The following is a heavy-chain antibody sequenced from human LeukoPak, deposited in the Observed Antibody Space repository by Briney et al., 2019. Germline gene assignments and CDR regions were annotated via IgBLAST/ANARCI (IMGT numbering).Heavy chain of an antibody. CDR3: ARDDTYYDFWSGLLPYYYYGMDV. Sequence: PGGSLRLSCAASGFTFSSYWMSWVRQAPAKGLEWVANIKQDGSEKYYVDSVKGRFTISRDNAKNSLYLQMNSLRAEDTAVYYCARDDTYYDFWSGLLPYYYYGMDVWGQGTTVTVSS. V-gene: IGHV3-7*01. CDR2: IKQDGSEK. CDR1: GFTFSSYW. J-gene: IGHJ6*02. D-gene: IGHD3-3*01.